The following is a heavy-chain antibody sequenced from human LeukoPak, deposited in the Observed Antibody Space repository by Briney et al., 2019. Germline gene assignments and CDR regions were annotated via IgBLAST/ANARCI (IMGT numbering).Heavy chain of an antibody. CDR1: GFTFSDYN. CDR2: ISSSSSYI. V-gene: IGHV3-21*01. J-gene: IGHJ4*02. CDR3: AKAPVTSCRGAFCYPFDY. Sequence: GGSLRLSCAASGFTFSDYNMRWIRQAPGKGLEWVSSISSSSSYIYYADSMKGRFTVSRDNAKNSLYLQVNSLRAEDTAVYYCAKAPVTSCRGAFCYPFDYWGQGTLVTVSS. D-gene: IGHD2-15*01.